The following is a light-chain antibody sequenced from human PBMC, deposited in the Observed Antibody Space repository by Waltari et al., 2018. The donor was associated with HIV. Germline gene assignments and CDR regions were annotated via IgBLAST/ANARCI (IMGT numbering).Light chain of an antibody. J-gene: IGKJ4*01. CDR1: QTVSRD. CDR2: GS. Sequence: EVVMTQSPAALSLFPGERATLSCRASQTVSRDLAWYQQKPGQAPRLLIYGSTSGSGTEFTLIISSLQPEDFAVYYCQHYTNWPLTFGGGTKVEIK. V-gene: IGKV3-15*01. CDR3: QHYTNWPLT.